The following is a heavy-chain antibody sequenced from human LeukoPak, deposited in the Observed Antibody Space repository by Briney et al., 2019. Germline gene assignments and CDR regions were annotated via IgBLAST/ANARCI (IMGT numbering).Heavy chain of an antibody. J-gene: IGHJ4*02. CDR1: GFTFSNYG. Sequence: GGSLRLSCAASGFTFSNYGMHWVRQAPGKGLEWVAVISYDGSNKYYADSVKGRFTISRDNSKNTLYLQMNSLRAEDTAVYYCARDVRTYSSAFDYWGQGTLVTVSS. V-gene: IGHV3-30*03. CDR3: ARDVRTYSSAFDY. D-gene: IGHD6-19*01. CDR2: ISYDGSNK.